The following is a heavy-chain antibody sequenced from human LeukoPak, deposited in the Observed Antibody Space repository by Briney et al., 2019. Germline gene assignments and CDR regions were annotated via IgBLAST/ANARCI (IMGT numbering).Heavy chain of an antibody. D-gene: IGHD6-13*01. CDR3: AGDPGGGTKAGGAFDI. CDR2: IYYSGST. Sequence: SETLSLTCTVSGGSISSYYWSWIRQPPGKGLEWIGYIYYSGSTNYNPSLKSRVTISVDTSKNQFSLKLSSVTAADTAVYYCAGDPGGGTKAGGAFDIWGQGTMVTVSS. J-gene: IGHJ3*02. CDR1: GGSISSYY. V-gene: IGHV4-59*01.